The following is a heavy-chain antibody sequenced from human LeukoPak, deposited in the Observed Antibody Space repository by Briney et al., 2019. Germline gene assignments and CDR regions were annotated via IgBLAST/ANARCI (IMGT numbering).Heavy chain of an antibody. CDR1: GYTLTELS. V-gene: IGHV1-24*01. Sequence: ASVKVSCKVSGYTLTELSMHWVRQAPGKGREWMGGFDPEDGETIYAQKFQGRVTMTEDTSTDTAYMELSSLRSEDTAVYYCATAHTGGNNWFDPWGQGTLVTVSS. CDR2: FDPEDGET. J-gene: IGHJ5*02. CDR3: ATAHTGGNNWFDP. D-gene: IGHD1-26*01.